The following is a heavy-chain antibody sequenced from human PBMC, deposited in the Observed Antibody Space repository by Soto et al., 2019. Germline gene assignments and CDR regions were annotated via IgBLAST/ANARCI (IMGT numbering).Heavy chain of an antibody. D-gene: IGHD3-22*01. CDR1: GFTLSGYW. CDR3: GSPRYDGSGTPFDY. Sequence: EVHLVESGGGLVQPGGSLRLSCEASGFTLSGYWMHWVRQVPGKGLVWVSRISPDGSTTTHADSVKGRFTISRDNAKNTLYLQMNSLRPEDTAVYYCGSPRYDGSGTPFDYWGQGTLVTVSS. J-gene: IGHJ4*02. CDR2: ISPDGSTT. V-gene: IGHV3-74*01.